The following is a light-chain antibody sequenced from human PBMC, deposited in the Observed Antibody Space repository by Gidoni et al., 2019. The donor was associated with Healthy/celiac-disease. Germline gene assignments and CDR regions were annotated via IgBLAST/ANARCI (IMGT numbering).Light chain of an antibody. CDR3: QQRSNWPLIT. CDR1: QCVSSY. Sequence: DIVLTQSPATLPLSPGERATLSCRASQCVSSYLAWYQQKPGQAPRLLIYDASNRATGIPARFSGSGSGTDFTLTISSLEPEDFAVYYCQQRSNWPLITFGQGTRLEIK. V-gene: IGKV3-11*01. CDR2: DAS. J-gene: IGKJ5*01.